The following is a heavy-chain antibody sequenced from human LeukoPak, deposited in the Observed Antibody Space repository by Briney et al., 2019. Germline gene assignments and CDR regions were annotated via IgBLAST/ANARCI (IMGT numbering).Heavy chain of an antibody. CDR1: GFTFSSYA. D-gene: IGHD3-9*01. V-gene: IGHV3-23*01. J-gene: IGHJ4*02. Sequence: GGSLRLSCAASGFTFSSYAMSWVRQAPGKGLEWVSAISGSGGSTYYADSVKGRFTISRDNSKNTLYLQMNSLRAEDTAVYYCAKDGSTPGDSAGYWRGSYFDYWGQGTLVTVSS. CDR3: AKDGSTPGDSAGYWRGSYFDY. CDR2: ISGSGGST.